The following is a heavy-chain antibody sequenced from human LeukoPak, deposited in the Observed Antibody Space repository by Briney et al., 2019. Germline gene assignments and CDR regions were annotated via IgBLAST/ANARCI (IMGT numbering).Heavy chain of an antibody. V-gene: IGHV1-3*04. Sequence: VSVKVSCKASGYTFISYAMNWVRQAPGQRLEWMGWIDTDNGDTKYSQKFQGRVTITRDTSASTAYVELSSLRSEDTAVYYCASRPGVAVAGFDYWGQGTLVTVSS. J-gene: IGHJ4*02. D-gene: IGHD6-19*01. CDR1: GYTFISYA. CDR2: IDTDNGDT. CDR3: ASRPGVAVAGFDY.